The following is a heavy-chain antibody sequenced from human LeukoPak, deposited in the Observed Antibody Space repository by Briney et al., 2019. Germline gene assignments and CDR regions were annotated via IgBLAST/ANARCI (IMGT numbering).Heavy chain of an antibody. V-gene: IGHV3-23*01. CDR2: IRGSGGST. CDR3: AKDWDDYGDYLPLDF. J-gene: IGHJ4*02. D-gene: IGHD4-17*01. Sequence: PGGSLRLSCAASGFTFYNYAMSWVRQAPGKGLEWVSAIRGSGGSTYYADSVKGRFTISRDNSKNTLYLQMNSLTAEGTAIYYRAKDWDDYGDYLPLDFWGQGTLVTVSS. CDR1: GFTFYNYA.